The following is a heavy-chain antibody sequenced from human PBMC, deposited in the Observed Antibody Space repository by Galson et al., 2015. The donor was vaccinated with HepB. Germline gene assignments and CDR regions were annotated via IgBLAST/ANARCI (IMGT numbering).Heavy chain of an antibody. D-gene: IGHD3-9*01. CDR2: IDPSDSYT. V-gene: IGHV5-10-1*01. Sequence: QSGAEVKKPGESLRISCKGSGYSFTSYWISWVRQMPGKGLEWMGRIDPSDSYTNYSPSFQGHVTISADKSISTAYLQWSSLKASDTAMYYCARLNYDILTGYYDAFDIWGQGTMVTVSS. J-gene: IGHJ3*02. CDR3: ARLNYDILTGYYDAFDI. CDR1: GYSFTSYW.